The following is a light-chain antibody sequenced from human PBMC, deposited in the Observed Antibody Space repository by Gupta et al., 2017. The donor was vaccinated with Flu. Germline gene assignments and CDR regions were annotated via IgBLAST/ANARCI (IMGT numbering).Light chain of an antibody. CDR2: DAS. Sequence: SPGERAALSCRASQSDNSYLAGYQQKPRRAPPRLLNDASTSAAGSPAECIGSGSCTDFTLITIRLVPDDFAVDYCRLRYDWPPLTFGEGARLEIK. CDR3: RLRYDWPPLT. V-gene: IGKV3-11*01. CDR1: QSDNSY. J-gene: IGKJ5*01.